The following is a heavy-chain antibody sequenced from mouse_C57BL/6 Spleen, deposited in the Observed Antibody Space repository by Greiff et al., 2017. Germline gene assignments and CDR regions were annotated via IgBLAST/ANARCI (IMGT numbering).Heavy chain of an antibody. J-gene: IGHJ3*01. CDR1: GYSITSGYY. CDR2: ISYDGSN. V-gene: IGHV3-6*01. CDR3: ATNSWFAY. Sequence: EVQLVESGPGLVKPSQSLSLTCSVTGYSITSGYYWNWIRQFPGNKLEWMGYISYDGSNNYNPSLKNRISITRDTSKNQFFLKLNSVTTEDTATYYCATNSWFAYWGQGTLVTVSA.